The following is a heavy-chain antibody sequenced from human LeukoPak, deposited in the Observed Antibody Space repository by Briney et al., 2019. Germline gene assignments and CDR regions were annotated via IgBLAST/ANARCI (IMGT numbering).Heavy chain of an antibody. CDR2: INHSGST. D-gene: IGHD5-18*01. Sequence: SETLSLTCAVYGGSFSGYYWSWIRQPPGKGLEWIGEINHSGSTNYNPSLQSRVTISVDTSKDQFSLKLSSVTAADTAVYYCARARGYSYGFYFDYWGQGTLVTVSS. V-gene: IGHV4-34*01. J-gene: IGHJ4*02. CDR3: ARARGYSYGFYFDY. CDR1: GGSFSGYY.